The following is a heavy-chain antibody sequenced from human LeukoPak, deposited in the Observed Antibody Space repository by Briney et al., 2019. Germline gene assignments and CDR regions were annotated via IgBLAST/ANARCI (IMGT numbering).Heavy chain of an antibody. J-gene: IGHJ4*02. CDR2: IGYGGRST. CDR1: GFPFDNHA. Sequence: GGSLRLSCAASGFPFDNHAMSWVRQAPGKGLEWVSAIGYGGRSTYYADSVKGRFTISRDNSRNTVYLQMNSLRAEDTAVYYCAKDWASGNYFDYWGQGTLVTVSS. CDR3: AKDWASGNYFDY. V-gene: IGHV3-23*01. D-gene: IGHD1-14*01.